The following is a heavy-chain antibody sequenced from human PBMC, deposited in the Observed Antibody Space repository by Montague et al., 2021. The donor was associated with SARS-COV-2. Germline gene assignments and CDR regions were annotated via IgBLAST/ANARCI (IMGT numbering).Heavy chain of an antibody. Sequence: TLSLTCTVSGGSISSGGYYWSWIRQHPGKGLEWIGYIYYSGSTYYXPSLKSRVTISVDTSKNQFSLKLSSVTAADTAVYYCARVQGITMIVVVIGAFDIWSQGTMVTVSS. CDR3: ARVQGITMIVVVIGAFDI. J-gene: IGHJ3*02. V-gene: IGHV4-31*03. D-gene: IGHD3-22*01. CDR2: IYYSGST. CDR1: GGSISSGGYY.